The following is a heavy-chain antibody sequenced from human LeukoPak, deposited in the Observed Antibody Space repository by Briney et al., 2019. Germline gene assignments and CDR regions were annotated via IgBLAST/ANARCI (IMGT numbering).Heavy chain of an antibody. J-gene: IGHJ4*02. CDR3: ARVQPPDYYGSGSYHTDY. V-gene: IGHV4-34*01. CDR1: GGSFSGYY. CDR2: INHSGST. D-gene: IGHD3-10*01. Sequence: SETLSLTCAVYGGSFSGYYWSWNRQPPGKGLEWIGEINHSGSTNYNPSLKSRVTISVDTSKNQFSLKLSSVTAADTAVYYCARVQPPDYYGSGSYHTDYWGQGTLVTVSS.